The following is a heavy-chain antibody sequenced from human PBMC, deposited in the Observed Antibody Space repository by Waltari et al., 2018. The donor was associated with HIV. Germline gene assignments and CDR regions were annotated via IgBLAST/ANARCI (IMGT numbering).Heavy chain of an antibody. CDR2: ISGSGGDT. D-gene: IGHD3-10*01. CDR1: GFTFSSYA. J-gene: IGHJ4*02. Sequence: LFESGGNLVQPGGSLTLSCAASGFTFSSYAMTLVRQAPGKGLEWVSGISGSGGDTLFADSVKGRFTISRDASTVYLSMNRLTAEDTAVYYCAKVGLSGRWLLRRPFYFDYWGQGILVTVSS. CDR3: AKVGLSGRWLLRRPFYFDY. V-gene: IGHV3-23*01.